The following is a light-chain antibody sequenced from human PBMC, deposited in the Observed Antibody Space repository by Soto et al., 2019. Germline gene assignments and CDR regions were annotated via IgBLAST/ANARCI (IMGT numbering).Light chain of an antibody. J-gene: IGKJ1*01. CDR3: QQYYSSPWT. V-gene: IGKV4-1*01. Sequence: IVMTQFPDARAVSLAERATINCKFSQSDVYRYNNKNSLAWYQQKPGQPPKLLIYWASTRDSGVPDRFKGSGYGKDFPLTISSLQAEDVAVYSWQQYYSSPWTFRQGTKVDIK. CDR2: WAS. CDR1: QSDVYRYNNKNS.